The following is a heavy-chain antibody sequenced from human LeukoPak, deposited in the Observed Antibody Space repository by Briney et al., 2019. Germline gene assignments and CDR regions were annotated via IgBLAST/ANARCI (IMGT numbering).Heavy chain of an antibody. CDR1: GFTLSNYW. J-gene: IGHJ4*02. V-gene: IGHV3-7*01. CDR2: IKQDGSKK. Sequence: PGGSLRLSCAASGFTLSNYWMTWVRQAPGKGLEWVANIKQDGSKKYYMDSVRGRFTISRDNAQNSLYLQMNSLRAEDTAVYYCAKDTSYGDYGSLHYWGQGALVTVSS. CDR3: AKDTSYGDYGSLHY. D-gene: IGHD4-17*01.